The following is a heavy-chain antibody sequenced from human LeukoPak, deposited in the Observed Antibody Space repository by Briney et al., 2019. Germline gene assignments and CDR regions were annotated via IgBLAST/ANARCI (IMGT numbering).Heavy chain of an antibody. V-gene: IGHV4-39*01. D-gene: IGHD3-10*02. CDR2: IYYSGST. J-gene: IGHJ4*02. Sequence: PSETLSLTCTVSGGSISSSSYYWGWIRQPPGKGLEWIGSIYYSGSTYYNPSLKSRVTISVDTSKNQFSLKLSSVTAADTAVYYCCSGSLHAIDYWGQGTLVTVSS. CDR1: GGSISSSSYY. CDR3: CSGSLHAIDY.